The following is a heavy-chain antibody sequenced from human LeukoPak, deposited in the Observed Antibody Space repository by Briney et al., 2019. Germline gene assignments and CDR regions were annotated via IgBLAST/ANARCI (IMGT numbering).Heavy chain of an antibody. D-gene: IGHD3-22*01. CDR3: ASYFTYYYDSSGPPDAFDI. Sequence: GASVKVSCKASGFTFTSSAMQWVRQARGQRLEWIGWIVVGSGNTNYAQKFQERVTITRDMSTSTAYMELSSLRSEDTAVYYCASYFTYYYDSSGPPDAFDIWGQGTLVTVSS. CDR2: IVVGSGNT. J-gene: IGHJ4*02. V-gene: IGHV1-58*02. CDR1: GFTFTSSA.